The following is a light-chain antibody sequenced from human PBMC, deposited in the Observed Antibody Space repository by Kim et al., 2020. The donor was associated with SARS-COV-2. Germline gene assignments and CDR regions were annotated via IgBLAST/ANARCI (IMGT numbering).Light chain of an antibody. CDR3: CSYAGSYTEV. J-gene: IGLJ2*01. CDR2: DVS. Sequence: GKSVTISCTGTSSDVGGYNYVSWYKQHPGKAPKLMIYDVSKRPSGVPDRFSGSKSGNTASLTISGLQGEDEADYYCCSYAGSYTEVFGGGTQLTVL. V-gene: IGLV2-11*01. CDR1: SSDVGGYNY.